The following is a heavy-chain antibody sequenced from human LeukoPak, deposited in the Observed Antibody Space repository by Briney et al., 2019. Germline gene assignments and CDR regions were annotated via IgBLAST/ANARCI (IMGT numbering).Heavy chain of an antibody. J-gene: IGHJ6*02. D-gene: IGHD3-22*01. CDR3: AGSETTYYYDSSVYFYYYYGMDV. CDR1: GFTFSNYW. CDR2: IKQDGSEK. Sequence: GGSLSLSCAASGFTFSNYWMTWVRQAPGKGLEWVANIKQDGSEKYYVDSVKGRFTISRDNAKNSLYLQMNSLRAEDTAVYYCAGSETTYYYDSSVYFYYYYGMDVWGQGTTVTVSS. V-gene: IGHV3-7*01.